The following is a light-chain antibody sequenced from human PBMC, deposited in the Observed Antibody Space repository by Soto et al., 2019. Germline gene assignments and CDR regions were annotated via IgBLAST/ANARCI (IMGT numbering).Light chain of an antibody. V-gene: IGLV2-14*01. CDR2: EVS. J-gene: IGLJ1*01. CDR1: SSDVGGYNY. Sequence: QSALNQPASVSGSPGQSITISCTGTSSDVGGYNYVSWYQQHPGKAPKLMIYEVSNRPTGVSNRFSGSKSGNTASLTSSGLQAEDEADYYCSSYTSSSIDYVFGTGTKLTVL. CDR3: SSYTSSSIDYV.